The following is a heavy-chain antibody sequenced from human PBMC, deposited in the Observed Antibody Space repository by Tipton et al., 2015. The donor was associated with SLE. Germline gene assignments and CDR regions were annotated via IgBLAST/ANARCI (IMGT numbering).Heavy chain of an antibody. D-gene: IGHD3-10*01. J-gene: IGHJ5*01. Sequence: TLSLTCAVYGGSFSAYSWSWIRQPPGKGLEWIGYVYYSGSTNYNPSLKSRVAISMDPSKNQFSLKLSSVTAADTAVYFCARARNYFGSGLNWFDSWGQGTLVTVSS. CDR1: GGSFSAYS. V-gene: IGHV4-59*12. CDR2: VYYSGST. CDR3: ARARNYFGSGLNWFDS.